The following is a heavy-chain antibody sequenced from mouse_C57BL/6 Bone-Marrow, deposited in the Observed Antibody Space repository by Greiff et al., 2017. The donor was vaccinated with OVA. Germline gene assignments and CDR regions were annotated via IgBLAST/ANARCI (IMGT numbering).Heavy chain of an antibody. D-gene: IGHD2-12*01. CDR3: AREGCYYSYAMDY. CDR1: GYTFTSYW. Sequence: QVQLQQPGAELVMPGASVKLSCKASGYTFTSYWMHWVKQRPGQGLEWIGEIDPSDSYTNYNQKFKGKSTLTVDKSSSTAYMQLSSLTSEDSAVYYRAREGCYYSYAMDYWGQGTSVTVSS. J-gene: IGHJ4*01. V-gene: IGHV1-69*01. CDR2: IDPSDSYT.